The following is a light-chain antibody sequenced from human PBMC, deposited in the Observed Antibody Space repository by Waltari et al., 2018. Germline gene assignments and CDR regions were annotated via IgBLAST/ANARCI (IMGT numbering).Light chain of an antibody. CDR3: CSYAGSTTHVI. Sequence: QSALTQPASVSGSPGQSITISCTGTSSDVGSYNLVSWYQQHPGKAPILMIYEVTKRPSGVSNRFSGSKSGNTASLTISGLQAEDEADYCCCSYAGSTTHVIFGGGTKLTVL. J-gene: IGLJ2*01. V-gene: IGLV2-23*02. CDR2: EVT. CDR1: SSDVGSYNL.